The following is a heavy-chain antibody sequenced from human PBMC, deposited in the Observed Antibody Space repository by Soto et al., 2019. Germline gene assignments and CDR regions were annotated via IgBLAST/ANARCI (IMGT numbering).Heavy chain of an antibody. CDR3: ANRVGSRGSFDY. D-gene: IGHD6-25*01. J-gene: IGHJ4*02. V-gene: IGHV2-5*01. Sequence: QITLKESGPTLVKPTQTVTLTCTFSGFSLSTSGVSVGWIRQPPGKALEWLAFIYWNDDKRYRPSLKSRLAITKDNSKKQVVLTMTNVDPADTATYCCANRVGSRGSFDYWGQGTRVTVSS. CDR1: GFSLSTSGVS. CDR2: IYWNDDK.